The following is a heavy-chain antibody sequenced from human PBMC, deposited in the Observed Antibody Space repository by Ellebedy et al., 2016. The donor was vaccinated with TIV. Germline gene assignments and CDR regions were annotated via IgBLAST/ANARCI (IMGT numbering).Heavy chain of an antibody. CDR1: GGSLSGYF. J-gene: IGHJ4*02. CDR3: ARGGTEAFDY. Sequence: MPSETLSLTCALYGGSLSGYFWNWIRQFPGKGLEWIGEINHSGSTNYNPSLKSRVTISVDTSKNQFSLRLNSVTAADTALYYCARGGTEAFDYWGQGTLVTVSS. V-gene: IGHV4-34*01. CDR2: INHSGST.